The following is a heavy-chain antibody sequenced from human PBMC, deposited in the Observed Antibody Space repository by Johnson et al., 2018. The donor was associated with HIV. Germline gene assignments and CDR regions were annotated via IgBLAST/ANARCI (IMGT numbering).Heavy chain of an antibody. CDR1: GFTLSSYG. V-gene: IGHV3-33*08. Sequence: QVQLVESGGGVVQPGRSLRLSCAASGFTLSSYGMHWVRQAPGKGLEWVAVMWYDGSNKYYADSVKGRFTISRDNSKNTLYLQMNSLRAEDTAVYYCAEGNHGIWGQGTMVTVSS. CDR3: AEGNHGI. J-gene: IGHJ3*02. CDR2: MWYDGSNK. D-gene: IGHD2/OR15-2a*01.